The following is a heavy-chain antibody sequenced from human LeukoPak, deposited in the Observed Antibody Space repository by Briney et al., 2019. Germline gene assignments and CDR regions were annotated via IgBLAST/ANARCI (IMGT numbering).Heavy chain of an antibody. CDR2: IKQDGSDK. V-gene: IGHV3-7*01. CDR3: ARWATSFDL. CDR1: GFTFGNYW. D-gene: IGHD6-6*01. Sequence: GGSLRLSCAASGFTFGNYWMSWVRLAPGKGLEWVANIKQDGSDKYYVDSVTGRFTISRDNAKNSLYLQMNSLRAEDTAVYYCARWATSFDLWGQGTLVTVSS. J-gene: IGHJ4*02.